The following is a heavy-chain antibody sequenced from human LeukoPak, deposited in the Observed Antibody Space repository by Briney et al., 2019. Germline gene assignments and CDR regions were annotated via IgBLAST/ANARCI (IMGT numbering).Heavy chain of an antibody. CDR2: IGSSGSST. J-gene: IGHJ1*01. CDR3: ARAPSEIGGYYPEYFRH. V-gene: IGHV3-23*01. Sequence: GGSLRLSCAASGFTFSTYPMNWARQAPGKGLEWVSTIGSSGSSTFYADSVKGRFTISRDNAKNTVSLQMNSLRAEDTGVYYCARAPSEIGGYYPEYFRHWGQGTLVTVSS. CDR1: GFTFSTYP. D-gene: IGHD3-22*01.